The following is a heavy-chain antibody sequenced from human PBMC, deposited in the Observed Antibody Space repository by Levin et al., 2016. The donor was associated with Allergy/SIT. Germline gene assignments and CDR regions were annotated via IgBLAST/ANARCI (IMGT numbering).Heavy chain of an antibody. Sequence: SVKVSCKASGYTFSDYYMNWVRQAPGQGLEWMGRIVPVFGTTYYAQKFQDRVTISADASTNTAYMEVSSLRSEDTAVYYCARDRGPHGYSYGDSWGQGTLVTVSS. D-gene: IGHD5-18*01. J-gene: IGHJ4*02. CDR3: ARDRGPHGYSYGDS. CDR2: IVPVFGTT. V-gene: IGHV1-69*13. CDR1: GYTFSDYY.